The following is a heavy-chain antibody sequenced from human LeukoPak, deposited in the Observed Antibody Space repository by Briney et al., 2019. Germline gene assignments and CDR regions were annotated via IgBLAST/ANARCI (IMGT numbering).Heavy chain of an antibody. J-gene: IGHJ3*02. D-gene: IGHD6-13*01. CDR3: AILGIAEDAFHI. CDR2: IDPSDSYP. CDR1: GYSFTSYW. Sequence: GESLKISCKGSGYSFTSYWIGWVRQMPGKGLEWMGTIDPSDSYPNYSPSFQGHVTISPDKSISTAYLQWSSLKASDTAMYYCAILGIAEDAFHIWGQGTMVTVSS. V-gene: IGHV5-10-1*01.